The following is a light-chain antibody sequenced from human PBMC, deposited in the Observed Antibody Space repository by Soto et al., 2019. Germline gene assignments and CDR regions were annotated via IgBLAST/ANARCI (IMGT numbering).Light chain of an antibody. CDR3: QQTYNTPLT. Sequence: DIQMTQSPSSLSASVVDRFTITFLASQSIGKYLSWFQQTPGNAPKLLIYAASGLQSGVPSRFSGSGSGADFTLTINSLQREDFATYYCQQTYNTPLTFGGGTKVDI. J-gene: IGKJ4*01. CDR2: AAS. CDR1: QSIGKY. V-gene: IGKV1-39*01.